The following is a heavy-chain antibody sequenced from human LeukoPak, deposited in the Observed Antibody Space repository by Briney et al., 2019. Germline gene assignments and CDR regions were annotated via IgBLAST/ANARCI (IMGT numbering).Heavy chain of an antibody. Sequence: SETLSLTCTVSGGSISSSSYYWGWIRQPPGKGLEWIGTIYYSGNIYYNPSLKSRVTISVDTSKNQFSLKLSSVTAADTAVYYCARGKGSGWFPPNNWFDPWGQGTLVTVSS. D-gene: IGHD6-19*01. J-gene: IGHJ5*02. CDR1: GGSISSSSYY. CDR2: IYYSGNI. V-gene: IGHV4-39*07. CDR3: ARGKGSGWFPPNNWFDP.